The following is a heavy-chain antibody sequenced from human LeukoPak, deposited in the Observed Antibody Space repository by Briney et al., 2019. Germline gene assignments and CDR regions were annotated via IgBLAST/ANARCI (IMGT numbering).Heavy chain of an antibody. V-gene: IGHV3-23*01. CDR1: GFTFSSYA. Sequence: PGGSLRLSCAASGFTFSSYAMSWVRQAPGKGLEWVSAISGSGGSTYYADSVKGRLTISRDNSKNTLYLQMNSLRAEDTAVYYWAKMGGGKSYSLYYFDYWGQGTLVTVSS. CDR2: ISGSGGST. D-gene: IGHD1-26*01. CDR3: AKMGGGKSYSLYYFDY. J-gene: IGHJ4*02.